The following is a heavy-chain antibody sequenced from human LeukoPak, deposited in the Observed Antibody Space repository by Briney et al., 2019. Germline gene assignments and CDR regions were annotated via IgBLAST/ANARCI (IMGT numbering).Heavy chain of an antibody. D-gene: IGHD6-13*01. J-gene: IGHJ2*01. CDR2: IYTSEST. Sequence: PSETLSLTCTVSGGSISSYYWSWIRQPAGKGLEWIGRIYTSESTNYNPSLKSRVTMSVDTSKNQFSLKLSSVTAADTAVYYCARDLNRGSSRHFDLWGRGTLVTVSS. CDR3: ARDLNRGSSRHFDL. CDR1: GGSISSYY. V-gene: IGHV4-4*07.